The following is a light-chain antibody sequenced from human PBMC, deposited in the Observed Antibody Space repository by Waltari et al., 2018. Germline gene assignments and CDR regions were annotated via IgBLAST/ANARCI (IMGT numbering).Light chain of an antibody. CDR1: SSDVGGYNS. Sequence: QSALTQPRSVSVSPGQSVTISCTGTSSDVGGYNSVSWYQQHPGKAPKLMIYDVTKRPSGVPDRFSGSKSGNTASLTISGLQGEDEADYYCCSYAGSYRGVFGGGTKLTVL. V-gene: IGLV2-11*01. CDR2: DVT. CDR3: CSYAGSYRGV. J-gene: IGLJ3*02.